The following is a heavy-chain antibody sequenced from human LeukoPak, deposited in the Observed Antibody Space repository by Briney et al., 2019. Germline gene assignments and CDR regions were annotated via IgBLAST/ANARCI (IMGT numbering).Heavy chain of an antibody. V-gene: IGHV4-34*12. CDR1: GGSVSGYY. Sequence: SETLSLTCAVYGGSVSGYYWSWIRQPPRRGLGWIGAIIHSGSTTSNPSLKSRVTISVDTSKNQFSLKLSSVTAADTAVYYCARMVYCSGGSCYKTPVFDYWGQGTLVTVSS. J-gene: IGHJ4*02. CDR2: IIHSGST. D-gene: IGHD2-15*01. CDR3: ARMVYCSGGSCYKTPVFDY.